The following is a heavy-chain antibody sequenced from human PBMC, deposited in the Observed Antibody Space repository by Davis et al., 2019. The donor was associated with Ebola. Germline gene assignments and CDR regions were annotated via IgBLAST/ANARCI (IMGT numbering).Heavy chain of an antibody. CDR1: GGSISSSSYY. CDR3: ARGYSSSGGWFDP. D-gene: IGHD6-6*01. J-gene: IGHJ5*02. V-gene: IGHV4-30-2*01. CDR2: IYHSGST. Sequence: MPSETLSLTCTVSGGSISSSSYYWSWIRQPPGKGLEWIGYIYHSGSTYYNPSLKSRVTISVDRSKNQFSLKLSSVTAADTAVYYCARGYSSSGGWFDPWGQGTLVTVSS.